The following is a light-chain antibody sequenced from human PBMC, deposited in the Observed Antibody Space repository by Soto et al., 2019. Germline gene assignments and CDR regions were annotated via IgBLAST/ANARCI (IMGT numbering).Light chain of an antibody. CDR1: SSDVGSYNL. J-gene: IGLJ2*01. V-gene: IGLV2-23*02. CDR2: EVS. CDR3: CSYAGSNTLV. Sequence: QSVLTQPASVSGSPGQSITISCTGTSSDVGSYNLVSWYQQHPGKAPKLMIYEVSKRPSGVSNRFSGSKSVNTASLTISGLQAEDEADYYCCSYAGSNTLVFGGGTKVTVL.